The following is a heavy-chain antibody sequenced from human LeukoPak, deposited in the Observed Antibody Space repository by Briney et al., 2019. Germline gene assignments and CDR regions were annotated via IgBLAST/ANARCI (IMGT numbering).Heavy chain of an antibody. J-gene: IGHJ4*02. CDR1: GFTISSYA. CDR3: AKRPYCSGGSCYPFDY. Sequence: GGSLRLSCAASGFTISSYAMSWVRQAPGKGLEWVSAISGSGGSTYYADSVKGRFTISRDNSKNTLYLQMNSLRAEDTAVYYCAKRPYCSGGSCYPFDYWGQGTLVTVSS. V-gene: IGHV3-23*01. CDR2: ISGSGGST. D-gene: IGHD2-15*01.